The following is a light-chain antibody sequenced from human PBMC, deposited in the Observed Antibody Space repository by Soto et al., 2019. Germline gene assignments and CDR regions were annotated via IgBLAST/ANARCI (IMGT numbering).Light chain of an antibody. CDR2: GNN. J-gene: IGLJ2*01. Sequence: QSVLTQPPSVSGAAGRRVTISCTGGSSDIGAGYDVHWYQQLPGTAPKLLIYGNNNRPSGVPDRFSGSKSSTSASLAITGLQAEDQADYYCQSYDSSHVIFGGGTKLTVL. CDR1: SSDIGAGYD. V-gene: IGLV1-40*01. CDR3: QSYDSSHVI.